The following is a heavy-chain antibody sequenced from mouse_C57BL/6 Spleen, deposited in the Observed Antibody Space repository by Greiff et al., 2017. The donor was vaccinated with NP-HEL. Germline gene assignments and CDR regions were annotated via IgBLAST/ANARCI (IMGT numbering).Heavy chain of an antibody. V-gene: IGHV1-62-2*01. Sequence: QVQLQQSGAELVKPGASVKLSCKASGYTFTEYTIHWVKQRSGQGLEWIGWFYPGSGSIKYNEKFKDKATLTADKSSSTVYMELSRLPSEDSAVYFWARHERIITTVPYWYFDVWGTGTTVTVSS. CDR3: ARHERIITTVPYWYFDV. CDR1: GYTFTEYT. D-gene: IGHD1-1*01. CDR2: FYPGSGSI. J-gene: IGHJ1*03.